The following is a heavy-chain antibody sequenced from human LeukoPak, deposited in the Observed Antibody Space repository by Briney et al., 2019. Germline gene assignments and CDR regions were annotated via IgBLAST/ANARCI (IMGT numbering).Heavy chain of an antibody. D-gene: IGHD1-26*01. V-gene: IGHV3-7*01. CDR2: IKQDGSEK. Sequence: GGSLRLSCAGSGFTFKNYWMSWVRQAPGKGLEWVANIKQDGSEKYYVDSVKGRFTISRDNAKNSLYLQMNSLRAEDTAVYYCARDRGSYEAIGDYWGQGTLVTVSS. J-gene: IGHJ4*02. CDR1: GFTFKNYW. CDR3: ARDRGSYEAIGDY.